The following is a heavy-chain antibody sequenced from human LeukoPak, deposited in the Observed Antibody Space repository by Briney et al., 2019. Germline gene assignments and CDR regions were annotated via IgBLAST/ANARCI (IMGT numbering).Heavy chain of an antibody. CDR1: DGSISSSSYY. CDR2: LFYTGET. V-gene: IGHV4-39*01. J-gene: IGHJ4*02. D-gene: IGHD1-26*01. CDR3: ARTDSGRYSYFDY. Sequence: SETLSLTCIVSDGSISSSSYYWGWIRQPLGKGLEWIGNLFYTGETFYNPSLNSRVTISVDTSKSQFSLRLSSVTAADTAVYYCARTDSGRYSYFDYWGQGTLVTVSS.